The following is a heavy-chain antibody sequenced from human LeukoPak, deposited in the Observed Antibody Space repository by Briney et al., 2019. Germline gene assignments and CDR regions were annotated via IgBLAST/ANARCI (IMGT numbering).Heavy chain of an antibody. CDR3: ARDWRIVGASSPLDY. D-gene: IGHD1-26*01. V-gene: IGHV1-3*01. CDR1: GYTFTSYA. Sequence: ASVKVSCKASGYTFTSYAMHWVRQAPGQRLEWMGWINAGNGNTKYSQKFQGRVTITRDTSASTAYMELSSLRSEDTAVYYCARDWRIVGASSPLDYWGQGTLVTVSS. J-gene: IGHJ4*02. CDR2: INAGNGNT.